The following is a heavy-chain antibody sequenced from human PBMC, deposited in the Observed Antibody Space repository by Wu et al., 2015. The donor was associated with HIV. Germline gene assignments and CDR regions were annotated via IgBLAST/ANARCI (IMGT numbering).Heavy chain of an antibody. CDR3: ARWSIGAAGNDY. CDR2: INPHSGGT. Sequence: QVQLVQSGAEVKKPGASVKVSCKASGYRFTGYYMHWVRQAPGQGLEWMGWINPHSGGTKYAQKFQGRVSMTRDTSISTAHMELSRLRSDDTAVYYCARWSIGAAGNDYWGQGTLVTVSS. D-gene: IGHD6-13*01. V-gene: IGHV1-2*02. CDR1: GYRFTGYY. J-gene: IGHJ4*02.